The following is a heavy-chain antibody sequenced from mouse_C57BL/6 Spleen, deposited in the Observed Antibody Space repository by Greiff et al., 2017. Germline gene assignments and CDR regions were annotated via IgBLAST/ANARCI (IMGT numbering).Heavy chain of an antibody. CDR2: IDPSDSET. D-gene: IGHD2-5*01. J-gene: IGHJ4*01. CDR3: ARGGSTIVKVGYAMDY. CDR1: GYTFTSYW. V-gene: IGHV1-52*01. Sequence: VQLQESGAELVRPGSSVKLSCKASGYTFTSYWMHWVKQRPIQGLEWIGNIDPSDSETHYNQKFKEKATLTVDKSSSTAYMQLSSLTSGYSAVYYCARGGSTIVKVGYAMDYWGQGTSVTVSS.